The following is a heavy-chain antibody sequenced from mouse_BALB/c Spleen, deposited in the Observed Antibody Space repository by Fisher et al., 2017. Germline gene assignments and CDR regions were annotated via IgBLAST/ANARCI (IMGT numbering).Heavy chain of an antibody. Sequence: RFTISRDNAKNTLYLEMSSLRSEDTAMYYCARSGTGLYAMDYWGQGTSVTVSS. V-gene: IGHV5-12*03. J-gene: IGHJ4*01. D-gene: IGHD4-1*01. CDR3: ARSGTGLYAMDY.